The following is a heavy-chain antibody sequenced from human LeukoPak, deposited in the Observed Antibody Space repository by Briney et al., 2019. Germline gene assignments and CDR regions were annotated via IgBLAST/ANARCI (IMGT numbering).Heavy chain of an antibody. D-gene: IGHD3-10*01. CDR1: RYTFSNYD. Sequence: ASVKVSCKASRYTFSNYDINWVRQATGQGLEWMGWMSPNSGNTGYAQKFQGRVTMTRNTSISTAYMELSSLRSEDTAVYYCARVGVRGVGWVGYWGQGTLVTVSS. CDR3: ARVGVRGVGWVGY. CDR2: MSPNSGNT. J-gene: IGHJ4*02. V-gene: IGHV1-8*01.